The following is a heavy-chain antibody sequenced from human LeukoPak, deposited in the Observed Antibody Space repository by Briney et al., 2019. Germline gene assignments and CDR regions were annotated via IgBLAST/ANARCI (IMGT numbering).Heavy chain of an antibody. CDR2: IIPIFGTA. J-gene: IGHJ6*03. CDR1: GGTFSSYA. V-gene: IGHV1-69*01. CDR3: ARDGGSVVPAAIQGRDYYYYYYMDV. D-gene: IGHD2-2*02. Sequence: ASVKVSCKASGGTFSSYAISWVRQAPGQGLEWMGGIIPIFGTANYAQKFQGRVTITADESTSTAYMELSSLRSEDTAVYYCARDGGSVVPAAIQGRDYYYYYYMDVWGKGTTVTVSS.